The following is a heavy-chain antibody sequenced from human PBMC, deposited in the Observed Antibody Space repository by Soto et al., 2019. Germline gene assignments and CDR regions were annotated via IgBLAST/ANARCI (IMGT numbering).Heavy chain of an antibody. V-gene: IGHV4-39*01. CDR2: IYSGGNT. D-gene: IGHD2-2*01. CDR3: GSGPSTTWIDN. CDR1: GGSITSHHYY. Sequence: QLQVQESGPGQVKPSQTLSLTCTVSGGSITSHHYYWGWTRQPPGKGLEWIGSIYSGGNTYYNPSLISRLTIFVDTAKNLTAQKLSSVTAAASAIYYCGSGPSTTWIDNWGLGTQVSVSS. J-gene: IGHJ4*02.